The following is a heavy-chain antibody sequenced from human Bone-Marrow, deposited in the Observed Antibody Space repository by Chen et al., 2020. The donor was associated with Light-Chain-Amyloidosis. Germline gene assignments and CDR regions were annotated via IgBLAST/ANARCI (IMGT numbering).Heavy chain of an antibody. J-gene: IGHJ4*02. Sequence: QLQLQESGPGLVKPSETLSLTCAVSGGSTSSRTYYWAWIRQPPGKGLEWVWSVYHSGSTYYNPSPSSRLTMSVDTFKTQFALKLTSLTAADTAVYYCASLYSGYNYVRLDYWGQGALVTVSS. V-gene: IGHV4-39*01. D-gene: IGHD5-12*01. CDR2: VYHSGST. CDR1: GGSTSSRTYY. CDR3: ASLYSGYNYVRLDY.